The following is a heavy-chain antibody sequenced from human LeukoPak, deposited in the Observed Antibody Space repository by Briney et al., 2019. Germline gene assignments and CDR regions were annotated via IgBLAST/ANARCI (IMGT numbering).Heavy chain of an antibody. V-gene: IGHV1-18*01. CDR1: GYTFTSYG. CDR3: ARRSGGTTTVNDGFEV. Sequence: ASVKVSCKASGYTFTSYGISWVRQAPGQGLEWMGWISAYNGNTNYAQKLQGRVTMTTDTSTSTAYMELNDLRSDDTAVYYCARRSGGTTTVNDGFEVWGQGTMVTVSS. CDR2: ISAYNGNT. J-gene: IGHJ3*01. D-gene: IGHD4-17*01.